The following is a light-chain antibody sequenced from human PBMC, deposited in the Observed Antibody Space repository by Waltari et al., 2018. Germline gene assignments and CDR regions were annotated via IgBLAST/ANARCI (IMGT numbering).Light chain of an antibody. CDR1: QGVGRA. CDR2: ATS. CDR3: QMYLSLPVT. J-gene: IGKJ1*01. Sequence: EIVLTQSPGSLALSPGDRVTLTCRVSQGVGRALAWYQQKPGKAPGLLIYATSTRATGIPDRFSGSGSGTDFSLTISRVEPEDFAVYYCQMYLSLPVTFGEGTKVEVK. V-gene: IGKV3-20*01.